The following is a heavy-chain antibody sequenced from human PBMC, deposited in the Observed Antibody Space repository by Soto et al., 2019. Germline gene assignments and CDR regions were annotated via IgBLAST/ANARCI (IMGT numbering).Heavy chain of an antibody. CDR1: GGTFSSYA. J-gene: IGHJ3*02. Sequence: SVKVSCKASGGTFSSYAISWVRQAPGQGLEWMGGIIPIFGTANYAQKFQGRVTITADESTSTAYMELSSLRSEDTAVYYCARGFYCGGDCYAFDIWGQGTMITVSS. V-gene: IGHV1-69*13. CDR2: IIPIFGTA. CDR3: ARGFYCGGDCYAFDI. D-gene: IGHD2-21*02.